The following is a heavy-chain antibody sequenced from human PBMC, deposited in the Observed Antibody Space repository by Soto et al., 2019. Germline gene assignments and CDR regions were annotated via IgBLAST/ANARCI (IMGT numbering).Heavy chain of an antibody. V-gene: IGHV3-23*01. J-gene: IGHJ5*02. CDR3: AKEVVKGYCGGDCYSEYNWFDP. Sequence: GGSLRLSCAASGFTFSSYAMSWVRQAPGKGLEWVSAISGSGGSTYYADSVKGRFTISRDNSKNTLYLQMNSLGAEDTAVYYCAKEVVKGYCGGDCYSEYNWFDPWGQGTLVTVSS. CDR2: ISGSGGST. CDR1: GFTFSSYA. D-gene: IGHD2-21*02.